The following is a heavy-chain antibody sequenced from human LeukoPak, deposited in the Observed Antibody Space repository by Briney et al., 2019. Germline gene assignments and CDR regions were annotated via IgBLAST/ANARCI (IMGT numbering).Heavy chain of an antibody. V-gene: IGHV1-18*01. CDR3: ARVRGYYDSRGYYYRGVFSLEYFQH. Sequence: ASVKVSCKASGYTSTSYGISWVRQAPGQGLEWMGWISAYNGNTNYAQKLQGRVTMTTDTSTSTAYMELRSLRSDDTAVYYCARVRGYYDSRGYYYRGVFSLEYFQHWGQGTLVTVSS. CDR2: ISAYNGNT. D-gene: IGHD3-22*01. CDR1: GYTSTSYG. J-gene: IGHJ1*01.